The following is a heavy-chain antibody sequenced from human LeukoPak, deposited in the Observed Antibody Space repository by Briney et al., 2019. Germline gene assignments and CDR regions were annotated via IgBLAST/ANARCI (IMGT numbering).Heavy chain of an antibody. D-gene: IGHD4-23*01. CDR1: GGSFSGYY. V-gene: IGHV4-34*01. CDR3: ARDPNYGGNSNY. Sequence: PSETLSLTCAVYGGSFSGYYWSWIRRPPGKGLEWIGEINHSGSTNYNPSLKSRVTISVDTSKNQFSLKLSSVTAADTAVYYCARDPNYGGNSNYWGQGTLDTVSS. J-gene: IGHJ4*02. CDR2: INHSGST.